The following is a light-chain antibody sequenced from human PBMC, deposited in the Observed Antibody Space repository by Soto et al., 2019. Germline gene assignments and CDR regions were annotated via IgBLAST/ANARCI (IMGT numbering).Light chain of an antibody. V-gene: IGKV4-1*01. J-gene: IGKJ1*01. CDR3: QQYYRPWT. CDR2: WAS. Sequence: DIVMTQSPDSLAVSLGERATINCKSSQSVLYSSNNKNYLVWYQQKPGQPPKLLIYWASTRESGVPDRFSGSGSGTHFTLTISILQAEDVAVYYCQQYYRPWTFGQGTKVEIK. CDR1: QSVLYSSNNKNY.